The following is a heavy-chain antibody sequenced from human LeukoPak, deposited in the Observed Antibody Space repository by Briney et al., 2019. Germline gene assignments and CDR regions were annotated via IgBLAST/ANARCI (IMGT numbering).Heavy chain of an antibody. CDR2: ISSSSSYI. J-gene: IGHJ4*02. Sequence: GGSLRLSCAASGFTFSSYSMNWVRQAPGKGLEWVSSISSSSSYIYYADSVKGRFTISRDNAKNSLYLQMNSLRAEDTAVYYCAREMTKYYYDSSGYLDYWGQGTLVTVSS. CDR1: GFTFSSYS. CDR3: AREMTKYYYDSSGYLDY. V-gene: IGHV3-21*01. D-gene: IGHD3-22*01.